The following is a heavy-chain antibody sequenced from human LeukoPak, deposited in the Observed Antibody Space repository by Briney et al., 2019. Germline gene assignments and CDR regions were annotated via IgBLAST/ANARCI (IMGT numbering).Heavy chain of an antibody. J-gene: IGHJ6*03. D-gene: IGHD6-13*01. CDR2: ISGSGADT. V-gene: IGHV3-23*01. Sequence: GGSLRLSCAASGFTFNSYGMNWVRQAPGKGLEWVSGISGSGADTYYADSVKGRFTISRDNSRNTLYLQMNSLRAEDTAVYYCARVNIAAAGYYYYYYMDVWGKGTTVTVSS. CDR1: GFTFNSYG. CDR3: ARVNIAAAGYYYYYYMDV.